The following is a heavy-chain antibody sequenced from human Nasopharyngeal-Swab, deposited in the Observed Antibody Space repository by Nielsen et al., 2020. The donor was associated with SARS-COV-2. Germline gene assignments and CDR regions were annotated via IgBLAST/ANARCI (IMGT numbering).Heavy chain of an antibody. CDR2: INGGNGNT. J-gene: IGHJ4*02. Sequence: ASVKVSCKASGYTFSSYAMHWVRQAPGQGLEWMGWINGGNGNTKYSQRFQGRVTISRDTSANTAYMDLTSPRSEDTAVYYCAMQLPIFDFDFWSGLAYWGQGTLVTVSS. V-gene: IGHV1-3*01. CDR3: AMQLPIFDFDFWSGLAY. D-gene: IGHD3-3*01. CDR1: GYTFSSYA.